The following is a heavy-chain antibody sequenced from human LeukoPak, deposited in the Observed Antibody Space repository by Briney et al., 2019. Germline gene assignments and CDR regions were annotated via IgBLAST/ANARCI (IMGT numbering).Heavy chain of an antibody. Sequence: GGSLRLSCAASGFTFSSYGMHWVRQAPGKGLEWVAFIRYDGSNKYYADSVKGRFTISRDNSKNTLYLQMNSLRAEDTAVYYCAKEGYSSGGSCYSPYYFDYWGQGTLVTVSS. J-gene: IGHJ4*02. CDR3: AKEGYSSGGSCYSPYYFDY. CDR1: GFTFSSYG. V-gene: IGHV3-30*02. D-gene: IGHD2-15*01. CDR2: IRYDGSNK.